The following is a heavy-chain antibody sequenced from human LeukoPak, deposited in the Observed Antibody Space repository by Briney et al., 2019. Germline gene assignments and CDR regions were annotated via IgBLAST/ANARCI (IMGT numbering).Heavy chain of an antibody. V-gene: IGHV1-69*01. Sequence: ASVKVSCKASGVTFSSYAISWVRQAPGQGLEWMGGIIPIFGTANYAQKFQGRVTITADESTSTAYMELSSLRSEDTAVYYCARDLLCSSTSRYFHYYGMDVWGKGTTVTVSS. CDR1: GVTFSSYA. D-gene: IGHD2-2*01. J-gene: IGHJ6*04. CDR2: IIPIFGTA. CDR3: ARDLLCSSTSRYFHYYGMDV.